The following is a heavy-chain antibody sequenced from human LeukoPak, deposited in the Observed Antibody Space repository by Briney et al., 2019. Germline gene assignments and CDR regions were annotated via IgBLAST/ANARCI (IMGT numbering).Heavy chain of an antibody. J-gene: IGHJ4*02. CDR1: GFTFSSYS. CDR3: ARDSVEGSVWYYFDY. D-gene: IGHD6-19*01. V-gene: IGHV3-21*01. CDR2: ISSSSTYI. Sequence: PGGSLRLSCAASGFTFSSYSMNWVRQAPGKGLEWVSSISSSSTYINYADSVKGRFTISRDNAKNSLYLQMNSLRAEDTAVYYCARDSVEGSVWYYFDYWGQGTLVTVSS.